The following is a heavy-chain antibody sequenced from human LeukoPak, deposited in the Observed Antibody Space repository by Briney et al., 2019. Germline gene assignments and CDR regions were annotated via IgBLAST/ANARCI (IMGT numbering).Heavy chain of an antibody. CDR2: ISSSGSTI. Sequence: PGGSLRLSCAASGFTFSSYEMNWVRQAPGKGLEWVSYISSSGSTIYYADSVKGRFTISRDNAKNSLYLQMNSLRAEDTAVYYCAREMVRGVIINSLDYWGQGTLVTVSS. CDR1: GFTFSSYE. J-gene: IGHJ4*02. V-gene: IGHV3-48*03. D-gene: IGHD3-10*01. CDR3: AREMVRGVIINSLDY.